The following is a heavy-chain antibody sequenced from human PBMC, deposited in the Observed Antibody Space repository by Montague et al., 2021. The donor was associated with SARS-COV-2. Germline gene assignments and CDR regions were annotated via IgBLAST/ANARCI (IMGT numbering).Heavy chain of an antibody. CDR2: IYSGGST. D-gene: IGHD4-17*01. CDR1: GFTVSSNY. V-gene: IGHV3-53*04. J-gene: IGHJ6*02. Sequence: FLRLSCAASGFTVSSNYMSWVRQAPGKGLEWVPVIYSGGSTYYADSVKGRFTISRHNSKNTLYLQMNSLRAEDTAVYYCARDNGDYEGGYYYGMDVWGQGTTVTVSS. CDR3: ARDNGDYEGGYYYGMDV.